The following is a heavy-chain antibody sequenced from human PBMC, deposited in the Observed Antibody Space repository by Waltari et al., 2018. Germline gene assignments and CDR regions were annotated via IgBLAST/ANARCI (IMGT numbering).Heavy chain of an antibody. D-gene: IGHD6-19*01. Sequence: VQLVQSGAEVKKPGATVKISCKASGYTFTDYYMHWVRQAPGQGLEWMGRINPNSGGTNDAQKFQGRVTMTRDTSISTAYMELSRLRSDDTAVYYCARDRSSGGYMDVWGKGTTVTVSS. CDR1: GYTFTDYY. CDR3: ARDRSSGGYMDV. J-gene: IGHJ6*04. V-gene: IGHV1-2*06. CDR2: INPNSGGT.